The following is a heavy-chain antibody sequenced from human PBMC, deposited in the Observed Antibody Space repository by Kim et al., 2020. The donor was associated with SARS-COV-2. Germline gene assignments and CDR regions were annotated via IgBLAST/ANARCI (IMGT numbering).Heavy chain of an antibody. CDR3: ARVTVTTDYYYGMDV. CDR2: IYYSGST. Sequence: SETLSLTCTVSGGSISSYYWSWIRQPPGKGLEWIGYIYYSGSTNYNPSLKSRVTISVDTSKNQFSLKLSSVTAADTAVYYCARVTVTTDYYYGMDVWGQGTTVTVSS. V-gene: IGHV4-59*01. CDR1: GGSISSYY. D-gene: IGHD4-4*01. J-gene: IGHJ6*02.